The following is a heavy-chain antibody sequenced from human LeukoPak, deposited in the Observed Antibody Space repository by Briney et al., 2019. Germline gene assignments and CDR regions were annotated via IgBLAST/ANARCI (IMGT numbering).Heavy chain of an antibody. CDR3: ASQKGRIAVAVDY. V-gene: IGHV3-48*03. Sequence: GGSLRLSCAASGFTFSSYEMNWVRQAPGKGLEWVSYISTSGSTKYYADSVKGRFTISRDNARNSLYLEMNNLRAEDTAVYYCASQKGRIAVAVDYWGQGTLVTVSS. D-gene: IGHD6-19*01. CDR2: ISTSGSTK. CDR1: GFTFSSYE. J-gene: IGHJ4*02.